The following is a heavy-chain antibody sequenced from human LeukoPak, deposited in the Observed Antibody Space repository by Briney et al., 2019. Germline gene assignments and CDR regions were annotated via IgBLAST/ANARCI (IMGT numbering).Heavy chain of an antibody. J-gene: IGHJ4*02. Sequence: ASVKVSCKASGYTFTSYYMHWVRQAPGQGLEWMGIINPSGGSTGYAQKFQGRVTMTRDTSTSTVYMELSSLRSEDTAVYYCARDLEYDSSGWNYFDYWGQGTLVTVSS. V-gene: IGHV1-46*01. D-gene: IGHD3-22*01. CDR1: GYTFTSYY. CDR2: INPSGGST. CDR3: ARDLEYDSSGWNYFDY.